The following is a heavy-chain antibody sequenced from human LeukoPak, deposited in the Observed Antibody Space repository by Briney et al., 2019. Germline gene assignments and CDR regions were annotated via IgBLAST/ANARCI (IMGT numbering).Heavy chain of an antibody. J-gene: IGHJ6*02. CDR2: IKQDGSEK. CDR3: ARGAAGTWYDYYGMDV. V-gene: IGHV3-7*01. Sequence: PGGSLRLSCAASGFTFSSYWMSWVRQAPGKGLEWVANIKQDGSEKYYVDSVKGRFTISRDNAKNSLYLQMNSLRAEDTAVYYCARGAAGTWYDYYGMDVWGQGTTVTVSS. CDR1: GFTFSSYW. D-gene: IGHD6-13*01.